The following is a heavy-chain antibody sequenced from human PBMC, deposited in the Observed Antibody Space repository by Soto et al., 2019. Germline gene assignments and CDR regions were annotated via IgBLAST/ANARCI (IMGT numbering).Heavy chain of an antibody. Sequence: GGSLRLSCSASGFTFSNFAMHWVRQAPGKGLEYVSGITSNGDNTYHADSVQGRFTISRDNSKSTLYLQMTSLRVEDTAVYYCVKGNHSRRYYCGYWGRGAMVTASS. J-gene: IGHJ4*02. CDR1: GFTFSNFA. V-gene: IGHV3-64D*06. CDR3: VKGNHSRRYYCGY. CDR2: ITSNGDNT. D-gene: IGHD2-15*01.